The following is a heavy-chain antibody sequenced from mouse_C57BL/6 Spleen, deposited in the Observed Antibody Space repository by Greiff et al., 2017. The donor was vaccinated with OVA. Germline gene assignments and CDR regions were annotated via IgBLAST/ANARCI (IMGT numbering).Heavy chain of an antibody. V-gene: IGHV1-54*01. CDR2: INPGSGGT. J-gene: IGHJ4*01. Sequence: QVQLQQSGAELVRPGTSVKVSCKASGYAFTNYLIEWVKQRPGQGLEWIGVINPGSGGTNYNEKFKGKATLTADKSSSTSYMQLSSLTSEDSAVYFCARGETGKNAMDYWGQGTSVTVSS. CDR3: ARGETGKNAMDY. D-gene: IGHD4-1*01. CDR1: GYAFTNYL.